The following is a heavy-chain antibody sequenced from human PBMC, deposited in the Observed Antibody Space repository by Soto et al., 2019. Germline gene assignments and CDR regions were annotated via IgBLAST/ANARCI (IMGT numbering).Heavy chain of an antibody. V-gene: IGHV4-31*03. Sequence: SETLSLTCTVSGGSISSGGYYWSWIRQHPGKGLEWIGNIYYSGSTYYNPSLKSRVTISVDTSKNQFSLKLSSVTAADTAVYYCARDGRMAFDYWGQGTLVTVSS. CDR1: GGSISSGGYY. CDR3: ARDGRMAFDY. J-gene: IGHJ4*02. CDR2: IYYSGST.